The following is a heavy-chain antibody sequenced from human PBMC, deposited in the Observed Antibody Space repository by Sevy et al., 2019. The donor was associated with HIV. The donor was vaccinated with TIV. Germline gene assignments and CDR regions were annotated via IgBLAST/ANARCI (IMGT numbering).Heavy chain of an antibody. D-gene: IGHD3-10*01. CDR2: ISCSGTII. Sequence: GGSLRLSCAVSGLNVSDYCMAWIRQAPGRGPEWVSYISCSGTIIYYRDSVKGRFTISRDNAKNSLYLQMNSLRPEDTAMYYCARDLASGSFYSLYFDYWGQGTLVTVSS. CDR3: ARDLASGSFYSLYFDY. CDR1: GLNVSDYC. V-gene: IGHV3-11*01. J-gene: IGHJ4*02.